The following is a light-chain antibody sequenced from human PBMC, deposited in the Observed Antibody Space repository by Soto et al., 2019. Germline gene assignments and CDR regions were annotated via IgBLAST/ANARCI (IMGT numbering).Light chain of an antibody. Sequence: QSALTQPASVSGSPGQSITISCTGTTSDIGDYNYVSWYQHLPDKVPKLLIYEVTNRPSGVSDRFSGSKSGNTASLTISGLQAEDEADYYCSSKRDSSTLFVFGTGTKLTVL. V-gene: IGLV2-14*01. CDR1: TSDIGDYNY. CDR2: EVT. J-gene: IGLJ1*01. CDR3: SSKRDSSTLFV.